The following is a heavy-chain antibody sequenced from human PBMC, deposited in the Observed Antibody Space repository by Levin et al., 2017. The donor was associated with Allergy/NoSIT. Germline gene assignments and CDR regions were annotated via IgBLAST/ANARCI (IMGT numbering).Heavy chain of an antibody. CDR3: ARDQVPIGYCSGGICYPFDY. CDR2: TYYSGST. CDR1: GGSISSGSHY. V-gene: IGHV4-39*07. J-gene: IGHJ4*02. D-gene: IGHD2-15*01. Sequence: PSETLSLTCTVSGGSISSGSHYWGWIRQPPGKGLEWIGSTYYSGSTYYNPSLRSRATMSVDTSKNQFSLKLSSVTAAATAVYYWARDQVPIGYCSGGICYPFDYWGQGTLVTVSS.